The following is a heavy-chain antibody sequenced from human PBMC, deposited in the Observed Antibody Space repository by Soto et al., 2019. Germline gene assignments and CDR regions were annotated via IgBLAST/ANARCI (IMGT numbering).Heavy chain of an antibody. CDR2: ISWNSGSI. CDR3: AKDGTTVISLLFANHYYYYYMDV. CDR1: GFTFDDYA. V-gene: IGHV3-9*01. J-gene: IGHJ6*03. Sequence: EVQLVESGGGLVQPGRSLRLSCAASGFTFDDYAMHWVRQAPGKGLEWVSGISWNSGSIGYADSVKGRFTISRDNAKNSLYLQMNSQRAEDTALYYCAKDGTTVISLLFANHYYYYYMDVWGKGTTVTVSS. D-gene: IGHD4-17*01.